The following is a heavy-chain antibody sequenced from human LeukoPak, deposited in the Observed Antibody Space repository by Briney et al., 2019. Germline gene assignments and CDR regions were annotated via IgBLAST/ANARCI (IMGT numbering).Heavy chain of an antibody. Sequence: ASVKLSCKASGYTFTIYGISWVRQAPGQGLERMGWISAYNGNTNYAQKLQGRVTMTTDTSTSTAYMELRSLRSDDTAVYYWARDRTGRGVSMCYWGQGTLVTVSS. CDR1: GYTFTIYG. D-gene: IGHD3-10*01. J-gene: IGHJ4*02. V-gene: IGHV1-18*04. CDR3: ARDRTGRGVSMCY. CDR2: ISAYNGNT.